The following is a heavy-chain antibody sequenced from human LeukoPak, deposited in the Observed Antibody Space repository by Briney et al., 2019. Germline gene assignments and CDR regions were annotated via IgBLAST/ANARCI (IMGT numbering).Heavy chain of an antibody. V-gene: IGHV4-59*08. CDR2: IYYSGST. D-gene: IGHD3-10*01. J-gene: IGHJ4*02. Sequence: SETLSLTCTVSGDSISTYYWSWIRQPPGKGLEWIGYIYYSGSTYHNPSLKSRVTISVDTSKNQFSLKLSSVTAADTAVYYCARLPMAMGVFDYWGQGTLVTVSS. CDR3: ARLPMAMGVFDY. CDR1: GDSISTYY.